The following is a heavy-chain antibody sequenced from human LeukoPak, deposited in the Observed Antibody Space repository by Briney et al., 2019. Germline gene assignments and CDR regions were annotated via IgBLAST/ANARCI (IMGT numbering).Heavy chain of an antibody. Sequence: SETLSLTCTVSGGSISNYYWTWIRQPPGKGLEWIGYIYYSGSTYYNPSLKSRVTISVDTSRNQFSLKLTSVTAADTAVYYCAKVSDRDSSGYYWGFEYWGQGTLVTVSS. D-gene: IGHD3-22*01. V-gene: IGHV4-59*08. CDR1: GGSISNYY. CDR3: AKVSDRDSSGYYWGFEY. CDR2: IYYSGST. J-gene: IGHJ4*02.